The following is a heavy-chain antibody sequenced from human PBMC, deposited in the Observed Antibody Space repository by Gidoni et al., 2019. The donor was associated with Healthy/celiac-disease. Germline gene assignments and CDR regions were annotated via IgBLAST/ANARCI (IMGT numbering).Heavy chain of an antibody. CDR2: INYSGIT. CDR3: ARAVYNWNAGDGGATFDI. D-gene: IGHD1-20*01. J-gene: IGHJ3*02. V-gene: IGHV4-31*03. CDR1: GGSISSGGYY. Sequence: QVQLQESGPGLVKPSQTLSLTCTVSGGSISSGGYYWSWIRQHPGKGLEWIGYINYSGITYYKSSLKSRVIISVDTSKNQFSLKVRSVTAADTAVYYCARAVYNWNAGDGGATFDIWGQGTLVTVSS.